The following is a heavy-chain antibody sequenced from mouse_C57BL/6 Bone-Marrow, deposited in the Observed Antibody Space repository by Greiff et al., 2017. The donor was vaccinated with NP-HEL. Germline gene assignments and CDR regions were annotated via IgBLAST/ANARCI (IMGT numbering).Heavy chain of an antibody. Sequence: QVQLQQPGAELVKPGASVKLSCKASGYTFTSYWMHWVKQRPGQGLEWIGMIHPNSGSTNYNEKFKSKATLTVDKSSSTAYMQRSSLTSEDSAVYYCARRLRRYFDYWGQGTTLTVSS. V-gene: IGHV1-64*01. CDR1: GYTFTSYW. CDR2: IHPNSGST. J-gene: IGHJ2*01. CDR3: ARRLRRYFDY. D-gene: IGHD1-1*01.